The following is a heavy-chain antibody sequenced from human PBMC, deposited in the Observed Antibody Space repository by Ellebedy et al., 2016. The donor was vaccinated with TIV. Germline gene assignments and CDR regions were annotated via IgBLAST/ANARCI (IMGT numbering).Heavy chain of an antibody. J-gene: IGHJ3*01. CDR2: VYSGGST. CDR3: ARGYTIYDGFDL. CDR1: GFNVSRYY. D-gene: IGHD3-10*01. V-gene: IGHV3-53*01. Sequence: GESLKISCVASGFNVSRYYMHWVRQAPGKGLEWVSVVYSGGSTYYADSVKGRFTMSRDSSKNSLYLQLNSLRVDDTALYYCARGYTIYDGFDLWGQGTTVTVSS.